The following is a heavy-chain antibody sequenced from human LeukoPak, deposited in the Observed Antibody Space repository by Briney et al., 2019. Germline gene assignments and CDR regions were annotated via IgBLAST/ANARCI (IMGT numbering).Heavy chain of an antibody. CDR3: ARDGIGSSGGSGSYYYYYYYMDV. V-gene: IGHV1-46*01. CDR2: INPSGGST. CDR1: GYTFTSYY. D-gene: IGHD3-10*01. J-gene: IGHJ6*03. Sequence: ASVKVSCKASGYTFTSYYMHWVRQAPGQGLEWMGIINPSGGSTSYAQKFQGRVTMTRDTSTSTVYMELSSLRSEDTAVYYCARDGIGSSGGSGSYYYYYYYMDVWGKGTTVTISS.